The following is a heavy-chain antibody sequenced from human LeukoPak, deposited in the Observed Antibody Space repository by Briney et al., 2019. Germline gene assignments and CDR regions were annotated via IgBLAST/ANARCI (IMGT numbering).Heavy chain of an antibody. J-gene: IGHJ4*02. CDR1: GGSLNNYY. V-gene: IGHV4-34*01. CDR2: ITHSGST. CDR3: ARALSASPPGRY. Sequence: SETLSLTCAVYGGSLNNYYWSWIRQPPGKGLEWIGEITHSGSTNYNPSLKSRVTISIDTSKNQFSLKLSSVTAADTAVYYCARALSASPPGRYWGQGTLVTVSS.